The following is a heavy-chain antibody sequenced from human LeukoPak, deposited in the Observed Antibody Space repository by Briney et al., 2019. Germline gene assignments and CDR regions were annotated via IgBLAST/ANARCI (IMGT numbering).Heavy chain of an antibody. CDR1: GGSISTYY. V-gene: IGHV4-59*01. Sequence: SETLSLTGTVSGGSISTYYWSWIRQPPGKGLEWIGYIYYSGSTNYNPSLKSRVTISVDTSKNQFPLNLSSVTAADTAVYYCARDYSNYIMDYWGRGILVTVSS. CDR2: IYYSGST. D-gene: IGHD4-11*01. J-gene: IGHJ4*02. CDR3: ARDYSNYIMDY.